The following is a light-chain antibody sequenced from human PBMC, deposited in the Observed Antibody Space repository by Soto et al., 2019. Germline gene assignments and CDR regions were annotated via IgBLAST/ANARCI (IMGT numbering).Light chain of an antibody. Sequence: DIQMTQSPSSLSASLGDSLTITCRASQNIGNHLHWYQQRPGEGPKLLIYASSRLQSGVPSRFSGSGSGTHFTLTITSLRPEDCATYSCQQSSTPPWTFGQGTKVDIK. J-gene: IGKJ1*01. CDR3: QQSSTPPWT. CDR2: ASS. CDR1: QNIGNH. V-gene: IGKV1-39*01.